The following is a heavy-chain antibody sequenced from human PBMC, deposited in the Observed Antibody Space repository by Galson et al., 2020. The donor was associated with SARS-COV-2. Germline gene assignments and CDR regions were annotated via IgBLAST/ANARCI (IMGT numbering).Heavy chain of an antibody. D-gene: IGHD6-13*01. CDR1: GGYIASYY. CDR2: IYYTGST. Sequence: SETLSLTCTVSGGYIASYYGSWIRQPPGKGLEWIGYIYYTGSTKYNPSLRSRVTMSVDASTNQFSLTLNSVTAADTAVYYCARGDYSSSPFPYYYMDVWGKGTTVTVSS. J-gene: IGHJ6*03. CDR3: ARGDYSSSPFPYYYMDV. V-gene: IGHV4-59*01.